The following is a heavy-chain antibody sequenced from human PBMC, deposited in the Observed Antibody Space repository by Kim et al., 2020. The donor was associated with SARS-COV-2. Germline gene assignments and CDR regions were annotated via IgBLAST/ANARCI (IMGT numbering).Heavy chain of an antibody. CDR2: IRCDGGRT. Sequence: GGSLRLSCSASGFSFRNFGMHWVRQAPGKGLEYVSAIRCDGGRTYYADSVKGRFTISRDNSKDTLYLQMSTLRAEDTAVYYCVTDTCGGDCYQYFQNWGQSTLVIVST. CDR1: GFSFRNFG. J-gene: IGHJ1*01. D-gene: IGHD2-21*02. CDR3: VTDTCGGDCYQYFQN. V-gene: IGHV3-64D*09.